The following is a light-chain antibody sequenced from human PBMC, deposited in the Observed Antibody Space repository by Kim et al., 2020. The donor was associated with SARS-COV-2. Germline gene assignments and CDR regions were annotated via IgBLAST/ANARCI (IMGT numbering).Light chain of an antibody. CDR2: QDS. V-gene: IGLV3-1*01. J-gene: IGLJ2*01. Sequence: SYELTQPPSVSVSPGQTASITCSGDKVGDKYACWYQQKPGQSPVLVIYQDSKRPSGMPERFSGSNSGNTATMTISGTQAMDEADYYCQAWDSSTAVFGGG. CDR1: KVGDKY. CDR3: QAWDSSTAV.